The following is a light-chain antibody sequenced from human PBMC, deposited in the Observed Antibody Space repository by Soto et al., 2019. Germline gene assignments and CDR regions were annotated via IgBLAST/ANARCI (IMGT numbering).Light chain of an antibody. Sequence: EVVLTQSPATLSVSPGERATLSCRASQTVGTNLAWYQQRPGQAPRLLIYGASTRATGIPARFSGSGSGSEFPLTISSPQSDDFAVYYCQQYNKWPLFTFGPGTRVDNK. V-gene: IGKV3-15*01. J-gene: IGKJ3*01. CDR2: GAS. CDR1: QTVGTN. CDR3: QQYNKWPLFT.